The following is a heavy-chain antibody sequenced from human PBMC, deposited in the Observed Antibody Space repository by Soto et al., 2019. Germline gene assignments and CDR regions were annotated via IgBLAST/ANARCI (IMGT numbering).Heavy chain of an antibody. Sequence: EVQLLESGGGLVQPGGSLRLSCTASGFTFIDYAMSWVRQAPGKRLEWVSLISGGGGTTQYADSVKGRFTISRDNSKNTVYLQMNSLRVEDTAVYFCAKALSHDSPFDYWGQGTLVTASS. J-gene: IGHJ4*02. CDR1: GFTFIDYA. CDR3: AKALSHDSPFDY. D-gene: IGHD1-1*01. CDR2: ISGGGGTT. V-gene: IGHV3-23*01.